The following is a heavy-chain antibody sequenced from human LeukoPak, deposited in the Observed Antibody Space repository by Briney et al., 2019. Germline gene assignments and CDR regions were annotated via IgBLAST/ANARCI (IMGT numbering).Heavy chain of an antibody. V-gene: IGHV5-10-1*01. CDR3: AATTHSGWYYFHY. J-gene: IGHJ4*02. CDR1: GYSFTSYW. CDR2: IDPSDSYT. Sequence: GESLKISFKGSGYSFTSYWISWVRQMPGKGLEWMGRIDPSDSYTKYSPSFQGHVTISADKSISTAYLQWSSLKASDTAMFYCAATTHSGWYYFHYWGQGTLVTVSS. D-gene: IGHD6-19*01.